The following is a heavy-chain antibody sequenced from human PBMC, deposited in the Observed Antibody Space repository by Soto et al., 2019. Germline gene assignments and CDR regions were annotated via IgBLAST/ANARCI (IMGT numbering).Heavy chain of an antibody. J-gene: IGHJ6*03. D-gene: IGHD6-19*01. V-gene: IGHV1-18*01. CDR2: ISAYNGNT. CDR3: GRERGVALPMAGNIHYYYYMDV. Sequence: QDQLVQSGVEVKKPGGSVKVSCKASGYSFTNYGITWVRQAPGQGFEWMGWISAYNGNTNNAKKFQGRVNMTTEACMSTGDLKLRSLRADDRAVYYWGRERGVALPMAGNIHYYYYMDVCGKRITVTVSS. CDR1: GYSFTNYG.